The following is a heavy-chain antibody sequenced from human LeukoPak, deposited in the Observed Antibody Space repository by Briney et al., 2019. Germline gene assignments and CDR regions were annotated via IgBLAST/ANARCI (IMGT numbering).Heavy chain of an antibody. V-gene: IGHV3-21*01. J-gene: IGHJ6*04. Sequence: GGSLRLSCAASGFTFSTYSMNWVRQAPGKGLEWVSSISSSSTYIYYGDSVKGRFTISRDDAKNSLYLQMNSLRAEDTAVYYCAELGITMIGGVWGKGTTVTISS. D-gene: IGHD3-10*02. CDR3: AELGITMIGGV. CDR2: ISSSSTYI. CDR1: GFTFSTYS.